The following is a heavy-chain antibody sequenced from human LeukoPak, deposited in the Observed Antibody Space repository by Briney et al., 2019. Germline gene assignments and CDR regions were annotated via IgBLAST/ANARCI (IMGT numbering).Heavy chain of an antibody. J-gene: IGHJ4*02. Sequence: PGGSLRLSCAASGFTFSSYDMHWVRPATGKGLEWVSAIGTAGDTYYPGSVKGRFTISRENAKNSLYLQMNSLRAGDTAVYYCARVAHYGSGSYYDYWGQGTLVTVSS. V-gene: IGHV3-13*01. CDR1: GFTFSSYD. D-gene: IGHD3-10*01. CDR2: IGTAGDT. CDR3: ARVAHYGSGSYYDY.